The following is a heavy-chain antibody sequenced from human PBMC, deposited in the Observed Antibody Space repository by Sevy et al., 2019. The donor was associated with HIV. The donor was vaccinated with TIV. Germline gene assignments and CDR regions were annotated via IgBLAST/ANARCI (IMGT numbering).Heavy chain of an antibody. CDR2: FDPEDDEK. Sequence: ASVKVSCKVSGYTLTELSMHWVRQAPGKGLEWMGTFDPEDDEKIYAQKFQGRVTMTEDTSTATAYMELSMLRSEDTAVYYCATTKDYYDTSGYPFDSWGQGTLVTVSS. V-gene: IGHV1-24*01. CDR1: GYTLTELS. CDR3: ATTKDYYDTSGYPFDS. J-gene: IGHJ4*02. D-gene: IGHD3-22*01.